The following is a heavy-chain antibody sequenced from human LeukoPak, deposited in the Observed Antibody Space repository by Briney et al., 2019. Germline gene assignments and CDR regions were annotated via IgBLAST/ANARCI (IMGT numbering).Heavy chain of an antibody. CDR2: ISYDGSNK. V-gene: IGHV3-30*04. D-gene: IGHD3-3*01. Sequence: GRSLRLSCAASGFTFSSYAMHWIRQAPGKGLEWVAVISYDGSNKYYADSVKGRFTISRDNSKNTLYLQMNSLRAEDTAVYYCARPPVYDFGSGYRVWGQGTLVTVSS. J-gene: IGHJ4*02. CDR3: ARPPVYDFGSGYRV. CDR1: GFTFSSYA.